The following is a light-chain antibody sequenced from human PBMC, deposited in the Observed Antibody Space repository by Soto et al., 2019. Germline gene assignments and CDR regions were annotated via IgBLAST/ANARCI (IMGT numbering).Light chain of an antibody. CDR2: GNY. Sequence: QSVLTQPPSVSGAPGQMVTISCTGTSSNIGADYDVHWYQQLPGTAPKLLIYGNYNRPSGVPDRFSGSKSGTSASLAIAGLQAEDEADYYCQSYDSSLSGRVFGGGTKVTVL. CDR3: QSYDSSLSGRV. V-gene: IGLV1-40*01. CDR1: SSNIGADYD. J-gene: IGLJ3*02.